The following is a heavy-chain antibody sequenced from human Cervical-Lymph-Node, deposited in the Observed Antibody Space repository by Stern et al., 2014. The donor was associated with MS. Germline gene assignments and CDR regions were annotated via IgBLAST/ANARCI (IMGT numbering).Heavy chain of an antibody. CDR1: GGSTSSYY. D-gene: IGHD6-6*01. CDR3: ARGYTTSSGRPDY. V-gene: IGHV4-59*08. J-gene: IGHJ4*02. Sequence: VHLVESGPGLVKPSETLSLTCTVSGGSTSSYYWSWIRQPPGKGLEWIGYISSSGGTKYNPSLKSRVTISLDTSKNPFSLHLRAVTAADTAVYYCARGYTTSSGRPDYWGQGTLVTVYS. CDR2: ISSSGGT.